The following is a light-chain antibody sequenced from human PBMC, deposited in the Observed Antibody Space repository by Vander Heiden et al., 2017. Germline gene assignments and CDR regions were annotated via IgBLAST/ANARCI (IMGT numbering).Light chain of an antibody. V-gene: IGKV1-39*01. CDR3: QQSDSTLRT. Sequence: DIQMTQSPSSLSASVGDRVTITCRASQSISNYLNWFQQKPGKAPKLLIYAASILQNGVPSMFSGSGSGTDFTLTINMLHPEYFATYYCQQSDSTLRTFGQGTKVEIK. CDR1: QSISNY. J-gene: IGKJ1*01. CDR2: AAS.